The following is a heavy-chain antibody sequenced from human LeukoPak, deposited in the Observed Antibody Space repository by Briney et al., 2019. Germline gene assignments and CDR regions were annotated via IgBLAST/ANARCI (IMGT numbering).Heavy chain of an antibody. V-gene: IGHV3-33*01. CDR2: IWYDGSNK. D-gene: IGHD3-3*01. CDR3: AREGVVIRPYFDY. Sequence: GRSLRLSCAASGFTFSSYGMHWVRQAPGKGLEWVAVIWYDGSNKYYADSVKGRFTISRDNSKNTLYLQMNSLRAEDTAVYYCAREGVVIRPYFDYWGQGTLVTASS. J-gene: IGHJ4*02. CDR1: GFTFSSYG.